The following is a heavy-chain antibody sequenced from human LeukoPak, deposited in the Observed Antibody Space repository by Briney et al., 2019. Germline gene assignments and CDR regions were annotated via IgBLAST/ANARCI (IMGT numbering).Heavy chain of an antibody. CDR3: ARGNWAGRVLFDY. CDR1: GFTVSGNY. Sequence: GGSLRLSCAASGFTVSGNYLSWVRQAPGKGLEWVSVIYSGGSTYYADSVKGRFTISRDNSKNTLYLQMNSLRAEDTAVYYCARGNWAGRVLFDYWGLGTLVTVSS. CDR2: IYSGGST. D-gene: IGHD3-16*01. V-gene: IGHV3-53*01. J-gene: IGHJ4*02.